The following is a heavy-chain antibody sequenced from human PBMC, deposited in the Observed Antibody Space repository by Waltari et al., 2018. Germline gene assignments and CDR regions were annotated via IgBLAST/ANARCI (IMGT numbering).Heavy chain of an antibody. CDR3: ARGGAYSSSWFLGGGIDY. Sequence: QVQLQESGPGLVKPSETLSLTCTVSGGSISSYYWSWIRQPPGKGLEWIGDIYYSGSTNYTPTLKSRVPISVYTSKNQLSLKLSSVTAADTAVYYCARGGAYSSSWFLGGGIDYWGQGTLVTVSS. J-gene: IGHJ4*02. CDR1: GGSISSYY. D-gene: IGHD6-13*01. V-gene: IGHV4-59*01. CDR2: IYYSGST.